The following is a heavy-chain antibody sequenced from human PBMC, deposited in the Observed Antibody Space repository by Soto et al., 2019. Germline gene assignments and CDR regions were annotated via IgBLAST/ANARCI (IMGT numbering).Heavy chain of an antibody. D-gene: IGHD3-16*01. CDR3: ARRWAYTTSSFDY. V-gene: IGHV5-51*01. Sequence: GESLKISCKGSGYSFTSYWIGWVRQMPGKGLEWMGIICPGDSHTTYSPSFQGQVTISADKSIGTAYLQWSSLKASDTAMYYCARRWAYTTSSFDYWGQGTLVTVSS. CDR1: GYSFTSYW. J-gene: IGHJ4*02. CDR2: ICPGDSHT.